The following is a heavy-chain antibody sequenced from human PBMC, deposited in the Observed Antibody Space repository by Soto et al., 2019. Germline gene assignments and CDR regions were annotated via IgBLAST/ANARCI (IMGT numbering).Heavy chain of an antibody. J-gene: IGHJ4*02. V-gene: IGHV3-66*04. CDR3: ARQTSSSWIHDEYYFDY. CDR1: GFTVSSNY. CDR2: IYSGGST. Sequence: GGSLRLSCAASGFTVSSNYMSWVRQAPGKGLEWVSVIYSGGSTYYADSVKGRFTISRDNSKNTLYLQMNSLRAEDTAVYYCARQTSSSWIHDEYYFDYWGQGTLVTVSS. D-gene: IGHD6-13*01.